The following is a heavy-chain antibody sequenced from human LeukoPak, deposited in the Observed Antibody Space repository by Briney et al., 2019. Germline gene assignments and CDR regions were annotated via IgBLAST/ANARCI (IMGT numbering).Heavy chain of an antibody. J-gene: IGHJ4*02. CDR1: GFTFSSYW. D-gene: IGHD5-12*01. V-gene: IGHV3-7*03. CDR3: AREGGIVATILLDY. Sequence: PGGSLRLSCAASGFTFSSYWMSWVRQAPGKGLEWVANIKQDGSEKYYVDSVKGRFTISRDNAKNSLYPQMNSLRAEDTAVYYCAREGGIVATILLDYWGQGTLVTVSS. CDR2: IKQDGSEK.